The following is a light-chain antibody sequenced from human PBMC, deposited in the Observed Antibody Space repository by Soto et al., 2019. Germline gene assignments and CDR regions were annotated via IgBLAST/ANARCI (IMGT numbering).Light chain of an antibody. V-gene: IGKV1-9*01. CDR2: GAS. CDR1: QGIINY. Sequence: IQLTQSPSSLSASVGDRVTITCRASQGIINYLAWYQQKPGKAPKLLIYGASTLQSGVPARFSGSGSGTEFTLTISSLQSEDLAIYYCQHYNKWPLTFGGGTKVDIK. CDR3: QHYNKWPLT. J-gene: IGKJ4*01.